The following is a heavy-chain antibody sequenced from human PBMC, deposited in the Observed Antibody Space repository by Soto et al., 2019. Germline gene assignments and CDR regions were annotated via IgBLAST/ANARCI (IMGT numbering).Heavy chain of an antibody. D-gene: IGHD1-7*01. Sequence: EVQLLESGGGLVQPGGSLRLSCAASGFSFSTYPMSWFRQTPGKGLEWVSTISAAGDSTYNADSVKGRFTISRDNSRNTLYLQISSLRADDTAIYFCVKDTRTEWDHWGQGTLVTAS. J-gene: IGHJ4*02. CDR1: GFSFSTYP. CDR2: ISAAGDST. CDR3: VKDTRTEWDH. V-gene: IGHV3-23*01.